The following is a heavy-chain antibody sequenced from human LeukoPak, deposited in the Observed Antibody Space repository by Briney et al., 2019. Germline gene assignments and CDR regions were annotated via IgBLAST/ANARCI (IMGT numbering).Heavy chain of an antibody. CDR2: ISSSSSYI. D-gene: IGHD6-13*01. V-gene: IGHV3-21*01. Sequence: PGGSLRLSCAASGFTFSSYSMNWVRQAPGKGLEWVSSISSSSSYIYYADSVKGRFTISRDNAKNSLYLQMNSLRAEDTAVYYCARGMSSSWKFDYWGQGTLVTVSS. J-gene: IGHJ4*02. CDR3: ARGMSSSWKFDY. CDR1: GFTFSSYS.